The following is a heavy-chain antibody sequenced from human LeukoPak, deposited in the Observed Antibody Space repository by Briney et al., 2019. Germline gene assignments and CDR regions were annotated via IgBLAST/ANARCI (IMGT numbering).Heavy chain of an antibody. CDR3: ARDRGYSYGYNYYYMDV. CDR1: GYTFTSYG. Sequence: ASVKVSCXASGYTFTSYGISWVRQAHGQGLEWMGWISAYNGNTNYAQKLQGRVTMTTDTSTSTAYMELRSLRSDDTAVYYCARDRGYSYGYNYYYMDVWGKGTTVTVSS. D-gene: IGHD5-18*01. J-gene: IGHJ6*03. CDR2: ISAYNGNT. V-gene: IGHV1-18*01.